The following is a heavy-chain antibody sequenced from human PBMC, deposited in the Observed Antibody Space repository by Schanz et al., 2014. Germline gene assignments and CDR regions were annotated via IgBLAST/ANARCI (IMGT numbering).Heavy chain of an antibody. Sequence: QLVQSGAEVKKPGASVKVSCKASGFTLTSHFMHWLRQAPGQGLEWMGLINPNSGDTNYAQRLQGRVTMTTDTSTSTAYMELRSLRSDDTAVYYCASHSLGYCSSTSCYGGRCYFDYWGQGTLVTASS. J-gene: IGHJ4*02. CDR3: ASHSLGYCSSTSCYGGRCYFDY. V-gene: IGHV1-46*01. CDR2: INPNSGDT. D-gene: IGHD2-2*01. CDR1: GFTLTSHF.